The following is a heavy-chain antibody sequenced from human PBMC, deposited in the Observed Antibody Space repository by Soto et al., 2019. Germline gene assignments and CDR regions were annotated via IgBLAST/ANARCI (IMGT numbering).Heavy chain of an antibody. Sequence: GGSLRLSCAASRFTFSTYEMHWLRQAPGKGLEWVSYISSGGDTVHYADSVKGRFTISRDNTRNSLYLQMNSLRAEDTAVYYCTKEKSVMYSGYDAFDTWGRGTMVTVSS. CDR1: RFTFSTYE. CDR2: ISSGGDTV. D-gene: IGHD5-12*01. J-gene: IGHJ3*02. CDR3: TKEKSVMYSGYDAFDT. V-gene: IGHV3-48*03.